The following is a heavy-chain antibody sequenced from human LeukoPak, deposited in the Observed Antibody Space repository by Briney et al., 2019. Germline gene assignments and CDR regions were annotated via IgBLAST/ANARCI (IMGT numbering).Heavy chain of an antibody. Sequence: PSETLSLTCTVSGGSISSYYWSWIRQPAGKGLEWIGRIYTSGSTNYNPSLKSRVTMSVDTSKDQFSLKLSSVTAADTAVYYCAATYYYDSSGYYYEIAAGGHDAFDIWGQGTMVTVSS. CDR3: AATYYYDSSGYYYEIAAGGHDAFDI. J-gene: IGHJ3*02. D-gene: IGHD3-22*01. CDR1: GGSISSYY. V-gene: IGHV4-4*07. CDR2: IYTSGST.